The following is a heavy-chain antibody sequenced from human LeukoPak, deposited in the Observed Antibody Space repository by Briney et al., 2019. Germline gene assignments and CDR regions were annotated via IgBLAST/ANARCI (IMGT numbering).Heavy chain of an antibody. Sequence: SETLSLTCTVSGGSISSYYWSWIRQPPGKGLEWIGYIYYSGSTYYNPSLKSRVTISVDTSKNQFSLKLSSVTAADTAVYYCARDYYGSGFTDYWGQGTLVTVSS. D-gene: IGHD3-10*01. CDR2: IYYSGST. J-gene: IGHJ4*02. CDR1: GGSISSYY. CDR3: ARDYYGSGFTDY. V-gene: IGHV4-59*06.